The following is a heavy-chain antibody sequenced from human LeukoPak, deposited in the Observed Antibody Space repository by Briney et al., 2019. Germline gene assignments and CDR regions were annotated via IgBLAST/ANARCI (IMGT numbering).Heavy chain of an antibody. CDR2: ISSTSGTI. V-gene: IGHV3-48*04. CDR1: GFTFSSYT. Sequence: GGSLRLSCAASGFTFSSYTMNWVRQAPGKGLEWVSYISSTSGTIYYADSVKGRFTISRDNAKNSLYLQINSLRVEDTAVYYCAGADKTLQALYWGQGTLVTVSS. CDR3: AGADKTLQALY. J-gene: IGHJ4*02. D-gene: IGHD3-9*01.